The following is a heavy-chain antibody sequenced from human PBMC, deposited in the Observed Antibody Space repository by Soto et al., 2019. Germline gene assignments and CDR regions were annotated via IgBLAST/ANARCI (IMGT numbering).Heavy chain of an antibody. CDR1: GFRFSSYA. Sequence: EVQLLESGGGLVQPGGSLRLSCAASGFRFSSYAMSWVRQAPWKGLEWVSVITSGGDSTYFADSVKGRFTISRDNSKNTLYLQLNSLRAEDTAIYYCTTGPPISGDYWGQGTLVTVSS. D-gene: IGHD1-1*01. V-gene: IGHV3-23*01. CDR3: TTGPPISGDY. J-gene: IGHJ4*02. CDR2: ITSGGDST.